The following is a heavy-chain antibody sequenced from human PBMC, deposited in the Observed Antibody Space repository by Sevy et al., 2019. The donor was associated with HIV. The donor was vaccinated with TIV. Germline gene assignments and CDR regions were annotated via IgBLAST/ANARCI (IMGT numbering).Heavy chain of an antibody. CDR1: GFPLSGYW. J-gene: IGHJ4*02. Sequence: GGSLRLSCAASGFPLSGYWMHWVRQVPGEGLVWVSRLKSVESSTTYADSVKGRFTVSRDNAKNTVYLQMNSLRAEDTGVYYCAREASGWYGVDYWGQGTLVTVSS. V-gene: IGHV3-74*01. CDR3: AREASGWYGVDY. CDR2: LKSVESST. D-gene: IGHD6-13*01.